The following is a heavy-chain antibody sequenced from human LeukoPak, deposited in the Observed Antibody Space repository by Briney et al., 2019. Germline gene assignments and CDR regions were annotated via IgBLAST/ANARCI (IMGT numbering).Heavy chain of an antibody. V-gene: IGHV3-48*03. CDR3: ARPPAARRGDY. CDR1: GFTFSSYG. Sequence: PGGSLRLSCAASGFTFSSYGMNWVRQAPGKGLEGVSYISSSGSTIYYADSVKGRFTISRDNAKNSLYLQMNSLRAEDTAVYYCARPPAARRGDYWGQGTLVTVSS. D-gene: IGHD6-6*01. CDR2: ISSSGSTI. J-gene: IGHJ4*02.